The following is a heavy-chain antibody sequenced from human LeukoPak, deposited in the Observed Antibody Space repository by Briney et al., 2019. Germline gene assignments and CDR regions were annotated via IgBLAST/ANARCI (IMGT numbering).Heavy chain of an antibody. D-gene: IGHD4-17*01. Sequence: SETLSLTCTVSGYSISSGYYWGWIRQPPGKGLEWIGSIYHSGSTYYNPSLKSRVTISVDTSKNQFSLKLSSVTAADTAVYYCARADSTVTDYYFDYWGQGTLVTVSS. CDR3: ARADSTVTDYYFDY. CDR1: GYSISSGYY. V-gene: IGHV4-38-2*02. CDR2: IYHSGST. J-gene: IGHJ4*02.